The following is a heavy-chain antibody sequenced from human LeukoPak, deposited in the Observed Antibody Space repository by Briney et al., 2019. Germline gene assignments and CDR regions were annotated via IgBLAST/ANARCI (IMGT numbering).Heavy chain of an antibody. CDR2: ISYDGSNK. CDR3: ARDRYCSGGSCYWGFDY. CDR1: GFTFSSYG. D-gene: IGHD2-15*01. V-gene: IGHV3-30*03. J-gene: IGHJ4*02. Sequence: QAGGSLRLSCAASGFTFSSYGMHWVRQAPGKGLEWVAVISYDGSNKYYADSVKGRFTISRDNAKNSLYLQMNSLRAEDTAVYYCARDRYCSGGSCYWGFDYWGQGTLVTVSS.